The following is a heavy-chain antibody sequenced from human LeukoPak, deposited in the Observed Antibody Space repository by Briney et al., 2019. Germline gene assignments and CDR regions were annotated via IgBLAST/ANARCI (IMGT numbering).Heavy chain of an antibody. J-gene: IGHJ3*01. CDR2: IYSGGST. CDR3: ARDSGAITDALDL. D-gene: IGHD1-14*01. V-gene: IGHV3-66*01. CDR1: GFTVSNNY. Sequence: GGSLRLSCAASGFTVSNNYMSWVRQAPGKGLEWVSIIYSGGSTFYADSVKGRFTISRDNSQNTLYLQMNSLRTEDTAMYYCARDSGAITDALDLWGQGTMVTVSS.